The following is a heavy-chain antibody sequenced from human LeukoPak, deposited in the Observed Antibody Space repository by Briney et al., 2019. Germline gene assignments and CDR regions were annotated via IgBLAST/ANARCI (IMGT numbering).Heavy chain of an antibody. CDR2: ISGSGGST. CDR1: GFTFSSYA. D-gene: IGHD6-19*01. V-gene: IGHV3-23*01. Sequence: GGSLRLSCAASGFTFSSYAMSWVRQAPGKGLEWVSAISGSGGSTYYADSVKGRFTISRDNSKNTLYLQMNSLRAEDTAVYYCAKGRQWLAQKSGYYFDYWGQGTLVTVSS. J-gene: IGHJ4*02. CDR3: AKGRQWLAQKSGYYFDY.